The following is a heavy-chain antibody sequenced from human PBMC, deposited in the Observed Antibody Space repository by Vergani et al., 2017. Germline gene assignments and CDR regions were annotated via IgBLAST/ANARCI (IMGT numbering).Heavy chain of an antibody. Sequence: QLQLHESGPGLVKPSATLSLTCSVSGASIRSSNYYWGRLRHPPGKGLECIASIYYSGSTYYNPSLKSRVTISVDTSKNQFSLKLSSVTAADTAVYFCARHATVEWLVKLGWIDPWGQGILVTVSS. V-gene: IGHV4-39*01. CDR3: ARHATVEWLVKLGWIDP. CDR2: IYYSGST. CDR1: GASIRSSNYY. D-gene: IGHD6-19*01. J-gene: IGHJ5*02.